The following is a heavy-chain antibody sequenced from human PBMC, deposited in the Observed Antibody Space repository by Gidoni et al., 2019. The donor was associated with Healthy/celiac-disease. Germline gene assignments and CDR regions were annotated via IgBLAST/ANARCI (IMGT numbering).Heavy chain of an antibody. D-gene: IGHD3-22*01. CDR2: IIPILGIA. CDR3: ASLFRYYYDSSGYRDPPYPYNWFDP. Sequence: APGQGLEWMGRIIPILGIANYAQKFQGRVTITADKSTSTAYMELSSLRSEDTAVYYCASLFRYYYDSSGYRDPPYPYNWFDPWGQGTLVTVSS. J-gene: IGHJ5*02. V-gene: IGHV1-69*02.